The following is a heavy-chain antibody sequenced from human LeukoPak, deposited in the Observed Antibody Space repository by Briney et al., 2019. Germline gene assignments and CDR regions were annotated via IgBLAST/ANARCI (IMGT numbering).Heavy chain of an antibody. CDR3: ARVHGSGSYSELDY. Sequence: PGGSLRLSCAASRFTVNKYGMHWVRRAPGKVLGWVAFIRYDGSNKYYADSGKGRFTISRDNSKNPLYLQMNSLRAEDTAVYYCARVHGSGSYSELDYWGQGTLVTVSS. J-gene: IGHJ4*02. D-gene: IGHD3-10*01. CDR2: IRYDGSNK. CDR1: RFTVNKYG. V-gene: IGHV3-30*02.